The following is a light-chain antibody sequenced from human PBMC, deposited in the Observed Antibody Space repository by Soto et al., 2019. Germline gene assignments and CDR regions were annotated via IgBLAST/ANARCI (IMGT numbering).Light chain of an antibody. V-gene: IGKV3-20*01. CDR1: QSVSSNY. CDR3: QQYGSSPTWT. CDR2: GAS. J-gene: IGKJ1*01. Sequence: EIVLTQSPGTLSLSPGERATLSRRASQSVSSNYLAWYQQKPGQAPRLLIYGASTRATGIPDRFSGSGSGTDFTLTISSLEFGDSAVYYCQQYGSSPTWTFGQGTKVDIK.